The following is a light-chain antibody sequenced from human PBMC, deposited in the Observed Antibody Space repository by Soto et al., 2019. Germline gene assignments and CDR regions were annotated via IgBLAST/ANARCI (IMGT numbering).Light chain of an antibody. J-gene: IGLJ1*01. V-gene: IGLV2-8*01. CDR1: SSDVGGYNY. CDR2: EVS. Sequence: QSALTQPPSASGSPGQSVTISCTGTSSDVGGYNYVSWYQQHPGKAPKVMIYEVSKRPSGAPDRFSGSKSGNTASLTVSGLQAEDEADYYCSSYAGTNILYVFGTGTKLTVL. CDR3: SSYAGTNILYV.